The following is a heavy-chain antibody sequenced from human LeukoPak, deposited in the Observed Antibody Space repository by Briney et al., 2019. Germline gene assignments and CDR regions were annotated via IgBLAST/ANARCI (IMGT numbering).Heavy chain of an antibody. Sequence: AAVTVSFKSSGGTFSSYAISWVRQAPGQGLEGMGGSILIFGTANYAQKFQGRVTITTDESTSTAYMELSSLRSEDTAVYYCARERSGIAARPGAGGFDYWGQGTLVTVSS. V-gene: IGHV1-69*05. CDR1: GGTFSSYA. J-gene: IGHJ4*02. D-gene: IGHD6-6*01. CDR3: ARERSGIAARPGAGGFDY. CDR2: SILIFGTA.